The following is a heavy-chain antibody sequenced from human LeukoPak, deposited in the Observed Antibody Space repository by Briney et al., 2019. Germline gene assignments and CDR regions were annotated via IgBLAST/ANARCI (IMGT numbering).Heavy chain of an antibody. D-gene: IGHD3-10*01. CDR2: IYYSGST. V-gene: IGHV4-39*01. J-gene: IGHJ4*02. CDR1: GDSISTGSYY. CDR3: ARHARGMGWFGELSRPYFDY. Sequence: PSETLSLACTVSGDSISTGSYYWGWVRQSPGKGLEWIASIYYSGSTHYNPSLKSRVTISVDTSKNQFSLKLSSVTAADTAVYYCARHARGMGWFGELSRPYFDYWGQGTLVTVSS.